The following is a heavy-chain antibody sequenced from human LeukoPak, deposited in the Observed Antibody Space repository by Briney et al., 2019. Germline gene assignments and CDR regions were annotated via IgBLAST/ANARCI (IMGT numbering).Heavy chain of an antibody. Sequence: PSQTLSLTCTVSGGSISSGTYYWSWIRQPAGKGLEWIGRMYPSGSSNYNPSLKSRVTISLDTSKNQFSLNLSSVTAADTAMYYCARQGTYTATFDYWGQGSLVTVSS. CDR1: GGSISSGTYY. J-gene: IGHJ4*02. CDR3: ARQGTYTATFDY. V-gene: IGHV4-61*02. D-gene: IGHD5-18*01. CDR2: MYPSGSS.